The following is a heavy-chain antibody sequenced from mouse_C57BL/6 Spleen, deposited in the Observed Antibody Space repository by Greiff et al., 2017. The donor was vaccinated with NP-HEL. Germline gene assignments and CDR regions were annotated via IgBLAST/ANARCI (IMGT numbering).Heavy chain of an antibody. Sequence: QVQLQQPGAELVRPGTSVKLSCKASGYTFTSYWMHWVKQRPGQGLEWIGVIDPSDSYTNYNQKFKGKATLTVDTSSSTAYMQLSSLTSEDSAVYYCARGSNHYYAMDYWGKGTSVTVSS. V-gene: IGHV1-59*01. CDR3: ARGSNHYYAMDY. CDR1: GYTFTSYW. CDR2: IDPSDSYT. D-gene: IGHD2-5*01. J-gene: IGHJ4*01.